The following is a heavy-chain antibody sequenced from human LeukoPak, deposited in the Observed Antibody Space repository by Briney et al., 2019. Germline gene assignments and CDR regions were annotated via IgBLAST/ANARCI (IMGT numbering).Heavy chain of an antibody. J-gene: IGHJ4*02. Sequence: SETLSLTCAVYGGCFSGYYWSWIRQPPGKGREWIGEITHSGSTNYNPSLKSRVTISVDTSKNQFSLKLSSVTAADTAVYYCARVSIAAPPVGIDYWGQGTLVTVSS. D-gene: IGHD6-6*01. CDR1: GGCFSGYY. CDR2: ITHSGST. CDR3: ARVSIAAPPVGIDY. V-gene: IGHV4-34*01.